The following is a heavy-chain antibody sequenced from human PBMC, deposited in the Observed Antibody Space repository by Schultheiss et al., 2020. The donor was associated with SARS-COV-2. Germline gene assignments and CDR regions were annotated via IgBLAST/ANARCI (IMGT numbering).Heavy chain of an antibody. J-gene: IGHJ3*02. Sequence: GGSLRLSCAASGFTVSSNYMSWVRQAPGKGLEWVSVIYSGGSTYYADSVKGRFTISRDNSKNTLYLQMNSLRAEDTAVYYCAREYGSGSPDAFDIWGQGTMVTVSS. CDR3: AREYGSGSPDAFDI. V-gene: IGHV3-66*01. CDR1: GFTVSSNY. CDR2: IYSGGST. D-gene: IGHD3-10*01.